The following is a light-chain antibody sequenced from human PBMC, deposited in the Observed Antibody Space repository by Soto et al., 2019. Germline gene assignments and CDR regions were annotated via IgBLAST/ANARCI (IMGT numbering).Light chain of an antibody. J-gene: IGKJ1*01. CDR2: WAS. CDR3: QQYYSIPKT. CDR1: QSVLYDSNNKNY. V-gene: IGKV4-1*01. Sequence: DIVMTQSPDSLAVSLGERATINCKSSQSVLYDSNNKNYLAWYQQKPGQPPKLLIYWASTRESGVPDRSSGTGSGTDFTLTISSLQAEDVAVYYCQQYYSIPKTFGQGTKVDIK.